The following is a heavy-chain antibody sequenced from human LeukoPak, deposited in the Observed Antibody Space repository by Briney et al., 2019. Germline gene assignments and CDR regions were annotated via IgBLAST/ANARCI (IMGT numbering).Heavy chain of an antibody. CDR2: ISSGDSVI. CDR1: GFTFSTYE. V-gene: IGHV3-48*03. Sequence: HSGGSLILSCAASGFTFSTYEMHWVRQAPGKGLEWISYISSGDSVIYYADSVKGRFTISRDNAKNSLYLQMDSLRVEDTAVYYCTSLGTWGQGTLVTVSS. CDR3: TSLGT. J-gene: IGHJ4*02. D-gene: IGHD3-16*01.